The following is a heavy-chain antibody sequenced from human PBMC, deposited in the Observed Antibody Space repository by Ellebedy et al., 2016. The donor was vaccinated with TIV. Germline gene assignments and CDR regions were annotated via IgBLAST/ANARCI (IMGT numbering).Heavy chain of an antibody. Sequence: GGSLRLXXAASGFTFRRYAMSWVRQAPGKGLEWVSSISGSGGSTYYADSVKGRFTISRDNSKRTLYLQMNSLRAEDTAVYYCAKDAPTGYGDSDSVHYYYGMDVWGQGTTVTVSS. D-gene: IGHD4-17*01. CDR2: ISGSGGST. V-gene: IGHV3-23*01. CDR3: AKDAPTGYGDSDSVHYYYGMDV. J-gene: IGHJ6*02. CDR1: GFTFRRYA.